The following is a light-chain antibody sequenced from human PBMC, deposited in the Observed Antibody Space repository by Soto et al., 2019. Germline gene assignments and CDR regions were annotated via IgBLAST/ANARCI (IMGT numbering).Light chain of an antibody. CDR3: QVWASTAEFFV. CDR1: KIVSKI. Sequence: SYDLTQPPSVSVAPGQTATFTCCGYKIVSKIVHWYKQRPGQAPVAVVFDATDRPSGIPDRFSASRSGDTATLTISRVDAGDEADYYCQVWASTAEFFVFGSGTKVTVL. J-gene: IGLJ1*01. V-gene: IGLV3-21*02. CDR2: DAT.